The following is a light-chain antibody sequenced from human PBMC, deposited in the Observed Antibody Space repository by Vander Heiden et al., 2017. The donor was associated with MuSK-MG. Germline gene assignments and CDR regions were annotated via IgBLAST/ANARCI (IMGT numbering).Light chain of an antibody. J-gene: IGKJ1*01. Sequence: DIVMTQSPDSLAVSLGESATITCKSSQTILYTSNNKNCLAWYQQKPGQPPKLLIYWASTRESGVPDRFTGSGSGTDFTLTISSLQAEDVAVYYCQQCYSTPNTFGQGTKVEIK. V-gene: IGKV4-1*01. CDR3: QQCYSTPNT. CDR1: QTILYTSNNKNC. CDR2: WAS.